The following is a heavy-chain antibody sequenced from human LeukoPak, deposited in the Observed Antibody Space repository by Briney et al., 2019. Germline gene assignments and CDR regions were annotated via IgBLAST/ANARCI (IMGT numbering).Heavy chain of an antibody. CDR1: GYTFTSYD. J-gene: IGHJ5*02. CDR3: ARDQGGNPHNWFDP. V-gene: IGHV1-8*01. D-gene: IGHD3-16*01. CDR2: MNPNSGNT. Sequence: ASVKVSCKASGYTFTSYDINWVRQATGQGLEWMGWMNPNSGNTGYAQKFQGRVTMTRNTSISTAYMELSSLRSEDTAVYYCARDQGGNPHNWFDPWGQGTLVTVSS.